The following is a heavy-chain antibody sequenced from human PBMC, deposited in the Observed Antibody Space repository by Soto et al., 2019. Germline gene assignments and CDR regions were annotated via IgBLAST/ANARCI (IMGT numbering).Heavy chain of an antibody. J-gene: IGHJ6*03. D-gene: IGHD3-10*01. CDR3: AKDHGRYYGSGSYLGYYYYMDV. Sequence: GGSLRLSCAASGFTFSSYAMSWVRQAPGKGLEWVSAISGSGGSTYYADSVKGQFTISRDNSKNTLYLQMNSLRAEDTAVYYCAKDHGRYYGSGSYLGYYYYMDVWGKGTTVTVSS. CDR2: ISGSGGST. CDR1: GFTFSSYA. V-gene: IGHV3-23*01.